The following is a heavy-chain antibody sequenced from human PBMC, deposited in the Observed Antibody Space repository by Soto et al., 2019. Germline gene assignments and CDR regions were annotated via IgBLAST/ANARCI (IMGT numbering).Heavy chain of an antibody. CDR2: ISSGGSA. CDR3: ARDAYPNWFDF. CDR1: GGSISSYY. D-gene: IGHD2-8*01. V-gene: IGHV4-4*07. Sequence: QVPLQGSGPGLVKPSETLSLTCNVSGGSISSYYWSWIRQPAGKGLEWIGRISSGGSAIYNPSLKSRVTISVDTSTNHFSLRLTSVTAADTAVYFCARDAYPNWFDFWGQGTLVTVSS. J-gene: IGHJ5*01.